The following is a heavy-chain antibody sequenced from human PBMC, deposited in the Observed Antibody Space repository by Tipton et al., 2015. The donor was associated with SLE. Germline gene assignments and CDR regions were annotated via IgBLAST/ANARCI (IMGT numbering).Heavy chain of an antibody. Sequence: TLSLTCTVSGGSVHCFYWTWVRQPAGKGLEWIGHFHSSGILNYSPSLKSRVTMSGDTSKNQLSLKLNSVTAADTAVYYCARTAVLAAIMMDVWGQGTTVTVSS. CDR3: ARTAVLAAIMMDV. D-gene: IGHD2-2*01. V-gene: IGHV4-4*07. CDR1: GGSVHCFY. J-gene: IGHJ6*02. CDR2: FHSSGIL.